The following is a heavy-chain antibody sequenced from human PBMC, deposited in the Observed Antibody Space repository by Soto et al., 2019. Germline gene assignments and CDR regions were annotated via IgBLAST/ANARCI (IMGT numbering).Heavy chain of an antibody. V-gene: IGHV1-69*05. CDR1: GGTFTNYA. CDR3: ARVEAGAYFQDYYGMDV. D-gene: IGHD3-16*01. J-gene: IGHJ6*02. CDR2: IIPVLGTA. Sequence: QVQLVQSGAEVKKPGSSVKVSCKASGGTFTNYAISWVRQAPGQGLECVGGIIPVLGTANYAQQFQGRVTXTTXESTSTVYMELSSLRSQDTAVYYCARVEAGAYFQDYYGMDVWGQGTTVTVSS.